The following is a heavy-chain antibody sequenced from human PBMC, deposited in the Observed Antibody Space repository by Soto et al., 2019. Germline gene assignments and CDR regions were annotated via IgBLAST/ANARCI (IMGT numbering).Heavy chain of an antibody. CDR3: ARVKRYGSGSTRPDY. Sequence: SETLSLTCTVSGGSISSGGYYWSWIRQHPGKGLEWIGYIYYSGSTYYNPSLRSRVTISVDTSKNQFSLKLSSVTAADTAVYYCARVKRYGSGSTRPDYWGQGTLVTVSS. D-gene: IGHD3-10*01. V-gene: IGHV4-31*03. CDR1: GGSISSGGYY. CDR2: IYYSGST. J-gene: IGHJ4*02.